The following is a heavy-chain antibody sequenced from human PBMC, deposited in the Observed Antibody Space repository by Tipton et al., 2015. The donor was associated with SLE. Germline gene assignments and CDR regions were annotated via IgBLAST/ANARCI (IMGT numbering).Heavy chain of an antibody. Sequence: TLSLTCAVYGGSFSRFYWNWIRQPPGKGLEWIGEVNQSGRTRYNPSLKSRVTISVDTSKNQFSLKLSSVTAADTAVYYCARGVAAAGMGFDYWGQGTLVTVSS. CDR2: VNQSGRT. V-gene: IGHV4-34*09. D-gene: IGHD6-13*01. CDR3: ARGVAAAGMGFDY. CDR1: GGSFSRFY. J-gene: IGHJ4*02.